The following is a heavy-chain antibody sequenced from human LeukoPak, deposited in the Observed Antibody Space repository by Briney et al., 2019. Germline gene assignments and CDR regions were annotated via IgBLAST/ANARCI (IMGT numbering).Heavy chain of an antibody. CDR1: GFTFSSYG. D-gene: IGHD3-9*01. CDR3: AKDPDILTGYGDY. J-gene: IGHJ4*02. V-gene: IGHV3-23*01. Sequence: PGGSLRLSCAASGFTFSSYGTSWVRQAPGKGLEWVSAISGSGGSTYYADSVKGRFTISRDNSKNTLYLQMYSLRAEDTAVYYCAKDPDILTGYGDYWGQGTLVTVSS. CDR2: ISGSGGST.